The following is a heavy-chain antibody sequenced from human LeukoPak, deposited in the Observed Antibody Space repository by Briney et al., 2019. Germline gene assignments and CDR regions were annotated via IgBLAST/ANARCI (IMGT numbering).Heavy chain of an antibody. J-gene: IGHJ1*01. D-gene: IGHD3-22*01. CDR1: GFNFGTFW. V-gene: IGHV3-7*01. Sequence: GGSLRLSCAASGFNFGTFWMSWVRQAPGRGLEWVAKINQDGSVRDYVDSVKGRFTISRENANNFLHLQMNSLRADDAAVYYCARDQNFYDTTGEGYFQHWGQGTLVTVSS. CDR3: ARDQNFYDTTGEGYFQH. CDR2: INQDGSVR.